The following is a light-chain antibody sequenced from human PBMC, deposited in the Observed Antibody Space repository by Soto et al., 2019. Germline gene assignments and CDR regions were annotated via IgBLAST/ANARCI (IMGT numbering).Light chain of an antibody. J-gene: IGKJ1*01. CDR3: QEYIQWPPGM. V-gene: IGKV3-15*01. Sequence: EIVMTQSPATLSVSPGGRVTLSCRASQSISDTIAWYQQKPGQAPRLLIYGASARATGFPARFSGSGSGTDFTLTISSLQSEDFAVYYCQEYIQWPPGMFGPGTTVDIK. CDR1: QSISDT. CDR2: GAS.